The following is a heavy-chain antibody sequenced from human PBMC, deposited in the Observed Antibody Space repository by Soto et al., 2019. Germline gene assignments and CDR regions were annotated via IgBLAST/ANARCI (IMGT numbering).Heavy chain of an antibody. J-gene: IGHJ4*02. V-gene: IGHV4-59*01. Sequence: SETLSLTCTVSGGSISSYYWSWIRQPPGKGLEWIGYIYYSGSTNYNPSLKSRVTISVDTSKNQFSLKLSSVTAADTAVYSCARVNDDDSSGYYIRFDYWGQGTLVTVSS. D-gene: IGHD3-22*01. CDR1: GGSISSYY. CDR3: ARVNDDDSSGYYIRFDY. CDR2: IYYSGST.